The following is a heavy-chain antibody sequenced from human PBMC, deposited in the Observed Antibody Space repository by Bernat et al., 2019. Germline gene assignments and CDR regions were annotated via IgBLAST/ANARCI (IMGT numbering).Heavy chain of an antibody. Sequence: QVQLVQSGAEVKKPGASVKVSCKASGYTFTTYAMHWVRQAPGQRLEWMGWINAGNGNTKFSQKFQGRVTITRDTSASTAYMELSSLTSEDTAVYYCARSPIAAADWFDPWGQGSLVTVSS. D-gene: IGHD6-13*01. CDR3: ARSPIAAADWFDP. J-gene: IGHJ5*02. V-gene: IGHV1-3*01. CDR2: INAGNGNT. CDR1: GYTFTTYA.